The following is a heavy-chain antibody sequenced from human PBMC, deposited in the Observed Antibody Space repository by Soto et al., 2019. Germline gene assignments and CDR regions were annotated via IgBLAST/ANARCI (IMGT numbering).Heavy chain of an antibody. V-gene: IGHV4-30-4*01. Sequence: QVQLQESGPGLVKPSQTLSLTCTVSGGSISSGDYYWSWIRQPPGKGLEWIGYIYYSGSTYYNPSLMSRGTISVDTSKNQFSLKLSSVTAADTAVYYCARVLVVGWLQSYFDSWGQGTLVTVSS. CDR2: IYYSGST. CDR3: ARVLVVGWLQSYFDS. D-gene: IGHD5-12*01. J-gene: IGHJ4*02. CDR1: GGSISSGDYY.